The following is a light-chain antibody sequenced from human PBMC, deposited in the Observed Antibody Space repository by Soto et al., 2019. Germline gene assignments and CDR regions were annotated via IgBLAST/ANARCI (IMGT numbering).Light chain of an antibody. Sequence: DLQMTQSLSSLSASVGDRVTITCRASQSIGIYLNWYQKKPGKAPKLLIHAASTLQSGAPSTFSGSGYGTDFALTISSLQPEDIATYYCHQTFANPWTFTHGTKVDIK. CDR2: AAS. J-gene: IGKJ1*01. CDR1: QSIGIY. V-gene: IGKV1-39*01. CDR3: HQTFANPWT.